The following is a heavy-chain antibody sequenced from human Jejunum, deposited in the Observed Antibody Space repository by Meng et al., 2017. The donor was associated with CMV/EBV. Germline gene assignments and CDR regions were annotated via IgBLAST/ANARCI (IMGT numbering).Heavy chain of an antibody. D-gene: IGHD4-17*01. CDR2: LSGSGDRT. Sequence: ASRFTISSYAMAWVRQAPGKGLEWVSGLSGSGDRTYYGDSVKGRFTISRDNSRNTLHLQMNSLRAEDTAVYYCAKGLYTTVTHTIDYWGQGTLVTVSS. CDR3: AKGLYTTVTHTIDY. V-gene: IGHV3-23*01. CDR1: RFTISSYA. J-gene: IGHJ4*02.